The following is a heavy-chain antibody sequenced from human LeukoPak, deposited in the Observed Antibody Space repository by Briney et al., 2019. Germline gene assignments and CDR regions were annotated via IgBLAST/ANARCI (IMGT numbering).Heavy chain of an antibody. CDR3: ARGVAVAPRGYYYYGMDV. Sequence: SQTLSLTCAISGDSVSSNSAAWNWIRPSPSRGLEWLGRTYYRSKWYNDYAVSVKSRITINPDTSKNQFSLQLNSVTPEGTAVYYCARGVAVAPRGYYYYGMDVWGQGTTVTVSS. CDR2: TYYRSKWYN. CDR1: GDSVSSNSAA. V-gene: IGHV6-1*01. J-gene: IGHJ6*02. D-gene: IGHD6-19*01.